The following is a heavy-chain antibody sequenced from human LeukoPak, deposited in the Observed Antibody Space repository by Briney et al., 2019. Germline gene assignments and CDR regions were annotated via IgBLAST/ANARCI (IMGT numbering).Heavy chain of an antibody. J-gene: IGHJ4*02. Sequence: SETLSLTCAVYGGSFSGYYWSWIRQPPGKGLEWIGEINHSGSTNYNPSLKSRVTISVDTSKNQFSLKLSSVTAADTAVYFCTRDREHGTQDSWGQGTLVTVS. CDR2: INHSGST. D-gene: IGHD1-26*01. CDR1: GGSFSGYY. V-gene: IGHV4-34*01. CDR3: TRDREHGTQDS.